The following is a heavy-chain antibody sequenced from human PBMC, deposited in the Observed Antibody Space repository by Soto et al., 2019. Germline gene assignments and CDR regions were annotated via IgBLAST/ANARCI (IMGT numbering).Heavy chain of an antibody. CDR3: ARDPRYGDFPYYFDY. D-gene: IGHD4-17*01. CDR1: GGTFSSYA. J-gene: IGHJ4*02. CDR2: IIPIFGTA. V-gene: IGHV1-69*13. Sequence: GASVKVSCKASGGTFSSYAISWVRQAPGQGLEWMGGIIPIFGTANYAQRFQGRVTITADESTSTAYMELSSLRSEDTAVYYCARDPRYGDFPYYFDYWGQGXLVTVSS.